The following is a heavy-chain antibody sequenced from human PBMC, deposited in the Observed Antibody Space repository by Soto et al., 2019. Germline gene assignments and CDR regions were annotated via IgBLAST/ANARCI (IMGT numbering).Heavy chain of an antibody. V-gene: IGHV4-4*02. Sequence: PSETLSLTCAGSGASISSDNRRTWVRQPPGEGLEWIGEISQSGATKYNPSLASRVTISVDKSKNQFSLRLTSMTAADTAVYYCAKKVPAALRLYYFFGLDVWGQGTTVTVS. CDR1: GASISSDNR. D-gene: IGHD2-15*01. CDR2: ISQSGAT. J-gene: IGHJ6*02. CDR3: AKKVPAALRLYYFFGLDV.